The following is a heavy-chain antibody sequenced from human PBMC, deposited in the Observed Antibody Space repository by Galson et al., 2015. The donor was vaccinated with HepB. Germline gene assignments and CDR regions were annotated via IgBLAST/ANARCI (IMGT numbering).Heavy chain of an antibody. CDR2: IYSGGST. J-gene: IGHJ4*02. Sequence: SLRLSCAASGFTVSSNYMSWVRQAPGKGLEWVSVIYSGGSTYYADSVKGRLTISRDNSKNTLYLQMNSLRAEDTAVYYCASARYSYGQFDYWGQGTLVTVSS. CDR3: ASARYSYGQFDY. D-gene: IGHD5-18*01. CDR1: GFTVSSNY. V-gene: IGHV3-53*01.